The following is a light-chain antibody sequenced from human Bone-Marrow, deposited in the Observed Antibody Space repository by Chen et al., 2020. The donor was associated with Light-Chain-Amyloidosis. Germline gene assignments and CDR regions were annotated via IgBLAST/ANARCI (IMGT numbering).Light chain of an antibody. CDR2: NDN. J-gene: IGLJ2*01. CDR3: QSYDDSLSGVV. CDR1: KSNIGADND. Sequence: QAVLTQPPSVSGAPGERVTISCTGSKSNIGADNDVHWYQVLPGPAPKVGIYNDNKRPSGVPDRFSGSRSGTSASLAMTGLQAEDEADYYCQSYDDSLSGVVFGGGTKLTVL. V-gene: IGLV1-40*01.